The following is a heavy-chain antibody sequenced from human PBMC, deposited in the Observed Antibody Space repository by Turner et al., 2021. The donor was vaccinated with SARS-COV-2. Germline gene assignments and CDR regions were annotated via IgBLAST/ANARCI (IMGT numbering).Heavy chain of an antibody. J-gene: IGHJ4*02. CDR1: YIGSYF. V-gene: IGHV4-59*01. CDR2: IDHSGDT. D-gene: IGHD6-13*01. Sequence: QVLLRDSGPGLVRPSETLSLNCNVNYIGSYFWSWIRQRPGKTLEWIAYIDHSGDTSYNPSLKSRVTISIDTSQNQISLKLRSVTAADTAVYFCARSGDSWPHDFWGPGTLVTVSS. CDR3: ARSGDSWPHDF.